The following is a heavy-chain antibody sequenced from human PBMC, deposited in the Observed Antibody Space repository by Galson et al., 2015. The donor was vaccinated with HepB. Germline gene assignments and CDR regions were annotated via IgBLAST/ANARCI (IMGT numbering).Heavy chain of an antibody. Sequence: CAISGDSVSSNSAAWNWIRQSPSRGLEWLGRTYYRSKWYNDYAVSVKSRITINPDTSKNQFSLQLNSVTPEDTAVYYCARAHGLDSSGYYYYFDYWGQGTLVTVSS. CDR1: GDSVSSNSAA. CDR3: ARAHGLDSSGYYYYFDY. V-gene: IGHV6-1*01. D-gene: IGHD3-22*01. J-gene: IGHJ4*02. CDR2: TYYRSKWYN.